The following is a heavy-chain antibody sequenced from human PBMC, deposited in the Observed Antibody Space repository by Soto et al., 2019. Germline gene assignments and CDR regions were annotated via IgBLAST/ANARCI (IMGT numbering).Heavy chain of an antibody. D-gene: IGHD3-10*01. CDR2: IYYTGST. CDR3: ARDNGSGRDTFGY. CDR1: GGSVNSVSYY. V-gene: IGHV4-31*03. J-gene: IGHJ4*02. Sequence: SETLSLTCTVSGGSVNSVSYYWSWIRQHPGKGLEWIGYIYYTGSTYYNPSLKSRVTMSIDTSKNQFSLNLSSVTAADTAVYYCARDNGSGRDTFGYWGQGTLVTVSS.